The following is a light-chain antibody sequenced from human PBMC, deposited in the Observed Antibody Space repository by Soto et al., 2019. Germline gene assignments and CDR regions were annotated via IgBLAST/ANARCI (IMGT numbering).Light chain of an antibody. CDR3: QQYGSSGT. J-gene: IGKJ1*01. V-gene: IGKV3-20*01. Sequence: EIVLTQSPGTLSLSPGERATLSCRASQSVSNNYLAWYQQKPGQAPRLLIYGASNRATGIPDRFSARGSGTDFTLTISRLEPEDFAVYYCQQYGSSGTFGQGTKVDIK. CDR1: QSVSNNY. CDR2: GAS.